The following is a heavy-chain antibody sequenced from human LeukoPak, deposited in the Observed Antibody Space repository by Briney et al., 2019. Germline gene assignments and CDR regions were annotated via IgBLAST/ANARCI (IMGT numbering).Heavy chain of an antibody. V-gene: IGHV1-2*02. CDR1: GYTFTAYY. CDR2: INPNSGGT. CDR3: ARDRVVVPAAFDY. Sequence: ASVKVSCKASGYTFTAYYMHWVRQAPGQGLKWMGWINPNSGGTNYAQKFQGRVTMTRDTSISTAYMELSRLRSDDTAVYYCARDRVVVPAAFDYWGQGTLVTVSS. J-gene: IGHJ4*02. D-gene: IGHD2-2*01.